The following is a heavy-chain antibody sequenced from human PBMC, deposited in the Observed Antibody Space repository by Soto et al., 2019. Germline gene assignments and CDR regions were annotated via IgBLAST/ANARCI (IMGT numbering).Heavy chain of an antibody. Sequence: SETLSLTCSVSGGSFTGDYWSWIRQPAGKGLQWIGRVFGNGAGTPIYNSLLKSRARMSADPSKRQFSLTLTSVTAADTAVYYCARDLPPYGGRRSPPTGAFEDWGQGIMVTVS. CDR1: GGSFTGDY. CDR2: VFGNGAGTP. CDR3: ARDLPPYGGRRSPPTGAFED. D-gene: IGHD2-15*01. J-gene: IGHJ4*02. V-gene: IGHV4-4*07.